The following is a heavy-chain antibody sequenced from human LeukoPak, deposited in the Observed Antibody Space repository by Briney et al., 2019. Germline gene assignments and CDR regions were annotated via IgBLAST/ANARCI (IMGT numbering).Heavy chain of an antibody. CDR3: ARGITVIGYYFDS. D-gene: IGHD2-21*01. Sequence: SQTLSLTCGISGDSVSSNSVAWNWIRQSPSRGLEWLGRTYYRSKWYSDYPESVKSRITINPDASKNQFSLQLKSVTPEDTAIYYCARGITVIGYYFDSWGQGTLVTVSS. J-gene: IGHJ4*02. CDR1: GDSVSSNSVA. CDR2: TYYRSKWYS. V-gene: IGHV6-1*01.